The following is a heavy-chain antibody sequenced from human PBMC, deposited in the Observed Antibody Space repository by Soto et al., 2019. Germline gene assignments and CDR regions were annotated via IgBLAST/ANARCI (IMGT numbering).Heavy chain of an antibody. CDR1: GYTFTSYA. CDR2: INAGNGNT. D-gene: IGHD3-10*01. CDR3: ARCPGDYYGMDV. J-gene: IGHJ6*02. V-gene: IGHV1-3*01. Sequence: QVQLVQSGAEVKKPGASVKVSCKASGYTFTSYAMHWVRQAPGQRLEWMGWINAGNGNTKYSQKFQGRVTITRDTSASTAYMELSSLRSEDTAVYYCARCPGDYYGMDVGGQGTTVTVSS.